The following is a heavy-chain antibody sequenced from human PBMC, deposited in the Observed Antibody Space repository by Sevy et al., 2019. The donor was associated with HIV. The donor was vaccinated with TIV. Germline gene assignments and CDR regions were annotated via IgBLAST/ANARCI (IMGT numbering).Heavy chain of an antibody. J-gene: IGHJ4*02. Sequence: GGSLRLSCAASGFTFSSYSMNWVRQAPGKGLEWVSSISSSSSYIYYADSVKGRFTISRDNAKNSLYLQMNSLRAEDTAVYYCAREVTHNYYCSGGSCYSGYLDYWGQGTLVTVSS. CDR1: GFTFSSYS. CDR3: AREVTHNYYCSGGSCYSGYLDY. D-gene: IGHD2-15*01. CDR2: ISSSSSYI. V-gene: IGHV3-21*01.